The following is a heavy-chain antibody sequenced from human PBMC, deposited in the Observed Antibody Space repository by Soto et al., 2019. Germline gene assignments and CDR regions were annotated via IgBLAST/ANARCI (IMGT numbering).Heavy chain of an antibody. V-gene: IGHV1-69*06. CDR1: GGLFSVFS. J-gene: IGHJ4*01. Sequence: QVQLVQSGAEVKKPGSSVKVSCKTSGGLFSVFSFNWVRQAPGQGLEWMGGVLPITGSTDYAQKFQGRLTITADRSTSTIYMELSRLTSDDTANYYRETIRVRGGPLRFEDGGQGTLISVSS. CDR3: ETIRVRGGPLRFED. D-gene: IGHD5-12*01. CDR2: VLPITGST.